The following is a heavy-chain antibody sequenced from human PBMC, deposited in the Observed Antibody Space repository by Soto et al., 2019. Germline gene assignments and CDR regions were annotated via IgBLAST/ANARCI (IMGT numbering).Heavy chain of an antibody. CDR1: GGSVSSGSYY. J-gene: IGHJ5*02. CDR3: AREQNWFDP. V-gene: IGHV4-61*01. CDR2: IYYSGST. Sequence: KTSETLSLTCTVSGGSVSSGSYYWSWIRQPPGKGLEWIGYIYYSGSTNYNPSLKGRVTISVDTSKNQFSLKLSSVTAADTAVYYCAREQNWFDPWGQGTLVTVSS.